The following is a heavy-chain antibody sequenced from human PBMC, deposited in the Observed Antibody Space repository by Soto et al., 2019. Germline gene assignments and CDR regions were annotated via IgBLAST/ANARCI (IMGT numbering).Heavy chain of an antibody. Sequence: QVQLQQWGAGLLKPSETLSLTCAVYGGFVTSGSYYWSWIRQPPGKGLEWIGEMSHSGGTHFNPSLKSRVNISVDTSKNQFTLKMSYVTAADTALYYCARVERGTATTVVDAFDIWGPGTMVTVSS. CDR3: ARVERGTATTVVDAFDI. D-gene: IGHD1-1*01. CDR2: MSHSGGT. V-gene: IGHV4-34*01. J-gene: IGHJ3*02. CDR1: GGFVTSGSYY.